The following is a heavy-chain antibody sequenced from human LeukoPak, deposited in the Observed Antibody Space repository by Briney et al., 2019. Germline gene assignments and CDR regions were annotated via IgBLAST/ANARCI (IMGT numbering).Heavy chain of an antibody. CDR1: GGYITSSSYH. CDR3: ARGWGGSYPPFDY. CDR2: INHSGST. Sequence: SETLSLTCTVSGGYITSSSYHWGWIRQPPGKGLEWIGEINHSGSTNYNPSLKSRVTISVDTSKNQFSLKLSSVTAADTAVYYCARGWGGSYPPFDYWGQGTLVTVSS. D-gene: IGHD1-26*01. V-gene: IGHV4-39*07. J-gene: IGHJ4*02.